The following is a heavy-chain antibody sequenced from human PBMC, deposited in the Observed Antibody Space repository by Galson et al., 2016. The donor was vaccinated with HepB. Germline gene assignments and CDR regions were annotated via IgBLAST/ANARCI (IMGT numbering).Heavy chain of an antibody. D-gene: IGHD4-23*01. V-gene: IGHV3-21*01. CDR3: ARVPRTIYGGKRNYYMDV. CDR1: GFTFNTYS. Sequence: SLRLSCAASGFTFNTYSMNWVRRAPGKGLEWVSSISSSGNYLYYADSLKGRFTISRDNAQNSLFLQMNSLRADDTAVYYCARVPRTIYGGKRNYYMDVWGKGTTVTVSS. J-gene: IGHJ6*03. CDR2: ISSSGNYL.